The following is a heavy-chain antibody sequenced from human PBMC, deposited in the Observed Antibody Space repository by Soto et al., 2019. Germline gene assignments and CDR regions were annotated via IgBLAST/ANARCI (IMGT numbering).Heavy chain of an antibody. CDR1: GFTFNSYA. D-gene: IGHD2-2*01. Sequence: EVQLLESGGGLVQPGGSLRLSCAASGFTFNSYAMSWVRQAPGKGLEWVSALSGSANIAYYADSVKGRFTMSRDNSKNTLYLQMTSLRAEDTAVYYCAKGGDIVLVPAATFDYWGQGTLVTVSS. J-gene: IGHJ4*02. CDR3: AKGGDIVLVPAATFDY. V-gene: IGHV3-23*01. CDR2: LSGSANIA.